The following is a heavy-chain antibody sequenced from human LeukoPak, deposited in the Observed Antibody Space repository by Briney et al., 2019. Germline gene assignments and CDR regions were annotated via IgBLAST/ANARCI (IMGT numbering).Heavy chain of an antibody. Sequence: ASVKVSCKVSGYTLTELSMHWVRQAPGKGLEWMGGFDPEDGETIYAQKFQGRVTMTEDTSTDTAYMELSSLRSEDTAVYYCARADDYDYVWGSYLPFDYWGQGTLVTVSS. CDR2: FDPEDGET. D-gene: IGHD3-16*01. V-gene: IGHV1-24*01. CDR3: ARADDYDYVWGSYLPFDY. CDR1: GYTLTELS. J-gene: IGHJ4*02.